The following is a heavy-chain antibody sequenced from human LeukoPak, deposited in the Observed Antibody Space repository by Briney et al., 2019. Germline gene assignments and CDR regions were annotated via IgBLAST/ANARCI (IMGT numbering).Heavy chain of an antibody. CDR3: AREVWFDP. V-gene: IGHV4-34*01. CDR2: INHSGST. CDR1: GGSFSGYY. J-gene: IGHJ5*02. Sequence: TSETLSLTCAVYGGSFSGYYWSWIRQPPGKGLEWIGEINHSGSTNYNPSLKSRVTISVDTSKNQFSLKLSSVTAADTAVYYCAREVWFDPWGQGTLVTVSS.